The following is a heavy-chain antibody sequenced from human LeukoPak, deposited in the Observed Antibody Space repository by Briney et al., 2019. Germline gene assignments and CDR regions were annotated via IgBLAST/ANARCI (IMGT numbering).Heavy chain of an antibody. J-gene: IGHJ4*02. Sequence: PGGSLRLSCVTSGFTVSSNYMIWVRQPPGKGLEWVSVIYSDDNTYYADSAKGRFTISRDNSKNTLYLQMNSLRVEDTAIYYCARVQRGYNEYNYWYWGQGTLVTVSS. CDR2: IYSDDNT. CDR1: GFTVSSNY. CDR3: ARVQRGYNEYNYWY. V-gene: IGHV3-53*01. D-gene: IGHD5-12*01.